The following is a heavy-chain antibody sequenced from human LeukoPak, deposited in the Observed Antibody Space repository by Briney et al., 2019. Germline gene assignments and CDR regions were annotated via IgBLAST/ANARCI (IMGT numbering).Heavy chain of an antibody. CDR3: ASTFNYGDYVRPLYYFDY. V-gene: IGHV4-59*01. Sequence: SETLSLTCTVSDDSITIYYWTWIRQPPGKGLEWIGYIYYSGSTNYNPSLKSRVTISVDTSKNQFSLKLSSVTAADTAVYYCASTFNYGDYVRPLYYFDYWGQGTLVTVSS. CDR1: DDSITIYY. J-gene: IGHJ4*02. D-gene: IGHD4-17*01. CDR2: IYYSGST.